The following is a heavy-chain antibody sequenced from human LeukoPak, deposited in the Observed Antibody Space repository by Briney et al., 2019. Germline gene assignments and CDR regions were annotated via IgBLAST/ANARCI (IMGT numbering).Heavy chain of an antibody. D-gene: IGHD3-3*01. J-gene: IGHJ4*02. CDR2: VTYSGGT. CDR1: GASFSSYY. V-gene: IGHV4-59*01. CDR3: ARLSTYYDFWSPLDY. Sequence: SESLSLTCTASGASFSSYYWSWIRQPPGKGLEWIGYVTYSGGTNYNPSLKSRVTISLDTSKDQFSLRLNSVTAADTAVYYCARLSTYYDFWSPLDYWGQGTLVTVSS.